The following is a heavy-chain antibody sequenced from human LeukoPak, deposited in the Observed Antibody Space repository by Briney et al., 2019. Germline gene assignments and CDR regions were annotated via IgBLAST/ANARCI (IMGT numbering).Heavy chain of an antibody. V-gene: IGHV4-38-2*01. Sequence: SETLSLTCGVSGHSVSSGYFWAWIRQTPGKGLEWIGSFYHGGNTYCTASPKSRLTISLDTASENRFSVELSPVTAADTAVYYCARSYGSGTYVYLDYWGQGILVTVSS. CDR1: GHSVSSGYF. CDR2: FYHGGNT. D-gene: IGHD3-10*01. CDR3: ARSYGSGTYVYLDY. J-gene: IGHJ4*02.